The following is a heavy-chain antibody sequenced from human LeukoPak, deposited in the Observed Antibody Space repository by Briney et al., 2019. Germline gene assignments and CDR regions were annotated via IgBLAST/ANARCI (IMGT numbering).Heavy chain of an antibody. Sequence: GGSLRLSCAASGFTFSSYGMHWVRQAPGKGLEWVAFIRYDGSNKYYADSVRGRFTISRDNSKDTLYLQMNSLRAEDTAVYYCAKDRGSSFDYWGQGTLVTISS. CDR1: GFTFSSYG. CDR2: IRYDGSNK. D-gene: IGHD2-15*01. V-gene: IGHV3-30*02. J-gene: IGHJ4*02. CDR3: AKDRGSSFDY.